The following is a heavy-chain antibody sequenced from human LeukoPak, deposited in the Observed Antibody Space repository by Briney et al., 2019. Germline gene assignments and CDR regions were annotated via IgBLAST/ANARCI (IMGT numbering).Heavy chain of an antibody. CDR3: TRRDYYDSSGYQGIADY. CDR1: GFTFSGSA. V-gene: IGHV3-73*01. Sequence: GGSLTLSCAASGFTFSGSAMHWVRQASGEGLEWVGRIRSKANMYATAYAASVKGRFTISRDDSKNTAYLQMNSLKTGDTAVYYCTRRDYYDSSGYQGIADYWGQGTLVTVSS. D-gene: IGHD3-22*01. CDR2: IRSKANMYAT. J-gene: IGHJ4*02.